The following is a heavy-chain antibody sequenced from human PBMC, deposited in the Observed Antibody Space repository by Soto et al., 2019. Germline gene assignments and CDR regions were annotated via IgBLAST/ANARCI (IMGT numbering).Heavy chain of an antibody. CDR2: IYYSQTP. D-gene: IGHD1-26*01. CDR1: GGSIGSGGNY. J-gene: IGHJ5*02. V-gene: IGHV4-31*03. CDR3: VRGTRRGELHGWFDP. Sequence: QVQLQESGPGLVKTAQTLSLTCTVSGGSIGSGGNYWNWIRQYPGEGLAWIGYIYYSQTPYYNPSLKSRVTISVDKSKNQFSLELDSVTAADTAVYYCVRGTRRGELHGWFDPWGQGTLVTVSS.